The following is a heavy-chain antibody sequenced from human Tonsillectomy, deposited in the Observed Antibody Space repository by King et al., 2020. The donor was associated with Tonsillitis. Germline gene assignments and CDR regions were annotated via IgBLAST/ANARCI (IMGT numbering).Heavy chain of an antibody. Sequence: VQLVESGGGLVQPGGSLRLSCAASGFTFSSYDMHWVRQATGKGLEWVSAIGTAGDTYYPGSVKGRFTISRENAKNSLYLQMNSLRAGDTAVYYCARSITMVRGVFLDAFDIWGQGTMVTVSS. CDR2: IGTAGDT. CDR1: GFTFSSYD. V-gene: IGHV3-13*01. J-gene: IGHJ3*02. D-gene: IGHD3-10*01. CDR3: ARSITMVRGVFLDAFDI.